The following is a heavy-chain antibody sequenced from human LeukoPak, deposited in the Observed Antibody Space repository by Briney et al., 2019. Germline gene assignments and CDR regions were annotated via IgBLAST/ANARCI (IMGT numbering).Heavy chain of an antibody. CDR3: ARDVEYSYGSDAFDI. D-gene: IGHD5-18*01. CDR1: GFTFDDYA. CDR2: ISWNSGGI. Sequence: SLRLSCAASGFTFDDYAIHWVRQAPGKGLEWVSGISWNSGGIGYADSVKGRFTISRDNAKNSLYLQMNSLRAEDTAVYYCARDVEYSYGSDAFDIWGQGTMVTVSS. V-gene: IGHV3-9*01. J-gene: IGHJ3*02.